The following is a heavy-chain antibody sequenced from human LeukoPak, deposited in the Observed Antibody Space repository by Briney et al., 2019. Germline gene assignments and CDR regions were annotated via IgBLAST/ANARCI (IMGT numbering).Heavy chain of an antibody. V-gene: IGHV1-69*13. CDR3: ARALLGRDWGSPVDAFDL. CDR2: IIPIFGTA. D-gene: IGHD7-27*01. J-gene: IGHJ3*01. CDR1: GGTFSSYA. Sequence: SVKVSCKASGGTFSSYAISWVRQAPGQGLEWMGGIIPIFGTANYAQKFQGRVTITADESTSTAYMELSSLRSEDTAVYYCARALLGRDWGSPVDAFDLWGQGTMVTVSS.